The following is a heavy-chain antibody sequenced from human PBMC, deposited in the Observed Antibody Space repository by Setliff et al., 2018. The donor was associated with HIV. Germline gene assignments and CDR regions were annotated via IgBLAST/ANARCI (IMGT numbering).Heavy chain of an antibody. J-gene: IGHJ4*02. D-gene: IGHD1-1*01. Sequence: SETLSLTCTVSGYSISSGHYWGWFRQPPGKGLEWIGEITPTGGTNYIPSLKSRVAMSLDTSKNQFSLKLRSVTAADTAVYYCSNWNTTVDADSWGQGTLVTVSS. V-gene: IGHV4-38-2*02. CDR3: SNWNTTVDADS. CDR2: ITPTGGT. CDR1: GYSISSGHY.